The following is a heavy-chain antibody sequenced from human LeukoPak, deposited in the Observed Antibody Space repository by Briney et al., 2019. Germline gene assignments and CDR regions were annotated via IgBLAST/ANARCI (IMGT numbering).Heavy chain of an antibody. Sequence: GGSLRLSCAASGFTFSTYAIHWVRQAPGKGLEWVAVISFVGVNTFYADSAKGRFTISRDNSNNTVYLQMNNLRPEDTAVFYCASTPTGGGDYWGQGTLVTVSS. J-gene: IGHJ4*02. V-gene: IGHV3-30*04. CDR2: ISFVGVNT. CDR1: GFTFSTYA. CDR3: ASTPTGGGDY. D-gene: IGHD2-15*01.